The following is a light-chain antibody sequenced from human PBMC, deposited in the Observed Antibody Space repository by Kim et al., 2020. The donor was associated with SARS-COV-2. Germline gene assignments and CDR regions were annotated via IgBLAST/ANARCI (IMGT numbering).Light chain of an antibody. V-gene: IGKV3-20*01. J-gene: IGKJ2*03. CDR2: AAS. Sequence: SFSPAERDTPSCTASRSVSISDLAWSQHTPGQAPRLLIYAASSRSTGIPDRFSGSGSWTEFTLTISGLEPEDFAVYYCQQYGSSYSFGQGTKLEI. CDR3: QQYGSSYS. CDR1: RSVSISD.